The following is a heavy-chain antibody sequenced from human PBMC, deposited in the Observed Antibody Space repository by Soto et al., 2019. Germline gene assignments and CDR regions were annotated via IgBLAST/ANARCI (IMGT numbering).Heavy chain of an antibody. V-gene: IGHV3-23*01. Sequence: EVQLLESGGGLVQPGGSLRLSCAASGFTFSSYAMSWVRQAPGKGLEWVSAISGSGGSTYYADSVKGRFTISRDNSKNTLYLQMNSLRAEDTAVYYCAKYGEVAARPGKSAFDIWGQGTMVTVSS. D-gene: IGHD6-6*01. CDR3: AKYGEVAARPGKSAFDI. CDR2: ISGSGGST. CDR1: GFTFSSYA. J-gene: IGHJ3*02.